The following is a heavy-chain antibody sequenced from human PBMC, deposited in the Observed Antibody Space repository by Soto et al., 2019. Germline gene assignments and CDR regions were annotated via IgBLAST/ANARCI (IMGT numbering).Heavy chain of an antibody. CDR2: IDQTGST. V-gene: IGHV4-4*02. CDR3: TRDGGSHWFDP. Sequence: QIHLEQSGPGLVKPSGALSLACAVSGVSLRTTNWWSWVRLSPDKGLEWIGEIDQTGSTNYAPSLESQVTLSMDKSKNQLSLTLRSVTAADTAVYYCTRDGGSHWFDPWGQGIQVTVS. CDR1: GVSLRTTNW. J-gene: IGHJ5*02.